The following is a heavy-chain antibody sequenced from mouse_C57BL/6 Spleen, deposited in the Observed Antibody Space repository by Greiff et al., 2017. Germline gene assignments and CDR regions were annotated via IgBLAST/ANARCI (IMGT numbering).Heavy chain of an antibody. Sequence: ESGPGLVKPSQSLSLTCSVTGYSITSGYYWNWIRQFPGNKLEWMGYISYDGSNNYNPSLKNRISITRDTSKNQFFLKLNSVTTEDTATYYGARGEDYLPFAYWGQGTLVTVSA. CDR1: GYSITSGYY. J-gene: IGHJ3*01. V-gene: IGHV3-6*01. CDR2: ISYDGSN. CDR3: ARGEDYLPFAY. D-gene: IGHD2-4*01.